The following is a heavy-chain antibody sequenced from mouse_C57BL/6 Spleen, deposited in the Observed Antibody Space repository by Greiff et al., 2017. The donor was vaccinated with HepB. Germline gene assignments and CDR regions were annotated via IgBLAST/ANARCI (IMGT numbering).Heavy chain of an antibody. CDR2: IDPSDSET. CDR3: ARGPTVVAPYFDY. CDR1: GYTFTSYW. V-gene: IGHV1-52*01. Sequence: VQLQQPGAELVRPGSSVKLSCKASGYTFTSYWMHWVKQRPIQGLEWIGNIDPSDSETHYNQKFKDKATLTVDKSSSTAYMQLSSLTSEDSAVYYCARGPTVVAPYFDYWGQGTTLTVSS. D-gene: IGHD1-1*01. J-gene: IGHJ2*01.